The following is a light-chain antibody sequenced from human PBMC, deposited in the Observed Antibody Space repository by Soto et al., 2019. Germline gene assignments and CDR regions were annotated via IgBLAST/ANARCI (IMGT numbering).Light chain of an antibody. Sequence: DIQMTQSPSSQSASVGDRVTITCRASQSINRYLNWYQQKPGKAPKLLTYAASSLQSGVPSRFSGGGSAADFTLTITSLQPDDFATYYWQQSFSTPRTFGQGTRVDI. CDR1: QSINRY. V-gene: IGKV1-39*01. CDR2: AAS. J-gene: IGKJ1*01. CDR3: QQSFSTPRT.